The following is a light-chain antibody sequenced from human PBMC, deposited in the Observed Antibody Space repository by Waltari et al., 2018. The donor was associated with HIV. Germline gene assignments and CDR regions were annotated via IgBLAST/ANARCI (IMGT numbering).Light chain of an antibody. CDR2: GNN. V-gene: IGLV1-44*01. CDR3: AAWDDSLNGQGV. CDR1: NSNIGSNT. Sequence: QSVLTQPPSASGTPGQRVTISCSGSNSNIGSNTVNWYQQVPGMAPKLVIYGNNQRPPGLSARFSGSKSGTSASLAISGLQSEDEADYYCAAWDDSLNGQGVFGTGTRVTVL. J-gene: IGLJ1*01.